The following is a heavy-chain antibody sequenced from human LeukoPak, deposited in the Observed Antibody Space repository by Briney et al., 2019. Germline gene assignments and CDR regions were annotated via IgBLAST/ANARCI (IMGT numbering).Heavy chain of an antibody. V-gene: IGHV3-30*02. Sequence: GGSLRLSCAASGFTFSRNGIHWVRQAPGKGLEWVAFIRHDGRDKYYADSVKGRFTISRDNFKNTVYLQMNSLRAEDTAVYYCAKCDSTGYYSVELVDYWGQGTLVTVSS. J-gene: IGHJ4*02. CDR1: GFTFSRNG. CDR2: IRHDGRDK. D-gene: IGHD3-22*01. CDR3: AKCDSTGYYSVELVDY.